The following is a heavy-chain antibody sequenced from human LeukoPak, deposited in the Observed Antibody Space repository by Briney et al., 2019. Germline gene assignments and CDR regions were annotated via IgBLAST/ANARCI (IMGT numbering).Heavy chain of an antibody. V-gene: IGHV4-34*01. D-gene: IGHD6-19*01. CDR2: INHSGST. CDR3: ARGVTSGWYLSRLPKWYFDL. Sequence: PSETLSLTCGVSGGFFNAFNGVYWSWIRQPPGKGLEWIGDINHSGSTNYKPSLKSRVTMSVDTSKKQFSLKMTSVTTADTAVYYRARGVTSGWYLSRLPKWYFDLWGRGTLVTVSS. CDR1: GGFFNAFNGVY. J-gene: IGHJ2*01.